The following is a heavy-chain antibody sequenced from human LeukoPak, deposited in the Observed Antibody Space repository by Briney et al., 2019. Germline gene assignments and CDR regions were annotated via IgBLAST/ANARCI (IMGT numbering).Heavy chain of an antibody. J-gene: IGHJ4*02. D-gene: IGHD2-15*01. V-gene: IGHV3-7*03. CDR1: GFSLSAYW. CDR2: INRDGSQR. Sequence: GGSLRLSCAASGFSLSAYWMTWVRQAPGKGLEWVANINRDGSQRNHVDSVTGRFTISRDNAKNSLYLQMDSLTAEDTAVYYCARDSTYSSGSRFYDRFDYWGQGTLVTVSS. CDR3: ARDSTYSSGSRFYDRFDY.